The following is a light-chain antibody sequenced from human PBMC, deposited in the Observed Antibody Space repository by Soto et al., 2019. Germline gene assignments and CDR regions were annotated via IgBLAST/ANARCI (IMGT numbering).Light chain of an antibody. CDR2: GAS. CDR1: QSVTITN. Sequence: EIVLTQSPGTLSLSPGERATLSCRATQSVTITNLAWYQQKPGQPPRLLIYGASRRATGIPDRFSGSGSGTDFTLTISSLQPEDFATYYCQQSYSTLSFTFGPGTKVDIK. J-gene: IGKJ3*01. V-gene: IGKV3-20*01. CDR3: QQSYSTLSFT.